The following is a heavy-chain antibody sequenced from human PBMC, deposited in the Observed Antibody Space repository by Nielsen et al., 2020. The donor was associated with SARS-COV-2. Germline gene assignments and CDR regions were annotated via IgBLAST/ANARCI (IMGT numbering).Heavy chain of an antibody. Sequence: ASVKVSCKASGYTFTSYAMHWVRQAPGQRLEWMGWINAGNGNTKYSQKFQGRVTITRDTSASTAYMELSSLRSEDTAVYYCARGQITIFGVVIFGMDVWGQGTTVTVSS. CDR2: INAGNGNT. CDR3: ARGQITIFGVVIFGMDV. CDR1: GYTFTSYA. V-gene: IGHV1-3*01. J-gene: IGHJ6*02. D-gene: IGHD3-3*01.